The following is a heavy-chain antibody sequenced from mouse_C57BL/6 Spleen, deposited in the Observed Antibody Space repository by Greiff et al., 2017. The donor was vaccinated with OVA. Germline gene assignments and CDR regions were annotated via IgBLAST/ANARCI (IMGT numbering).Heavy chain of an antibody. J-gene: IGHJ4*01. Sequence: EVKVVESGGDLVKPGGSLKLSCAASGFTFSSYGMSWVRQTPDKRLEWVATISSGGSYTYYPDSVKGRFTISRDNAKNTLYLQMSSLKSEDTAMYYCARPDYDNAMDYWGQGTSVTVSS. V-gene: IGHV5-6*01. CDR1: GFTFSSYG. D-gene: IGHD2-4*01. CDR3: ARPDYDNAMDY. CDR2: ISSGGSYT.